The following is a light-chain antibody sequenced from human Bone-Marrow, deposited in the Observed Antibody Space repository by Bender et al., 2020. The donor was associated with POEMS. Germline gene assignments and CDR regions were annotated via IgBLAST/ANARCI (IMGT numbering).Light chain of an antibody. J-gene: IGLJ2*01. CDR3: HVWDSSSLV. CDR1: KLGDKN. CDR2: QDR. Sequence: SYELTQPPSVSVSPGQTASITCSGYKLGDKNACWYQQRPGQTPVLVIYQDRERPSGIPERFSGSNSGNTATLTITRVEAGDEADYHCHVWDSSSLVFGGGTKLTVL. V-gene: IGLV3-1*01.